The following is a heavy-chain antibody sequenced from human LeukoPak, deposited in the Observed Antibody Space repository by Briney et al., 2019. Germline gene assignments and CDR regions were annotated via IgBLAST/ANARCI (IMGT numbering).Heavy chain of an antibody. CDR2: IKQDGSEK. CDR3: ARERHYDFWSGYIIDY. Sequence: PGGSLRLSCAASGFTFSNAWMSWVRQAPGKGLEWVANIKQDGSEKYYVDSVKGRFTISRDNAKNSLYLQMNSLRAEDTAVYYCARERHYDFWSGYIIDYWGQGTLVTVSS. V-gene: IGHV3-7*01. D-gene: IGHD3-3*01. J-gene: IGHJ4*02. CDR1: GFTFSNAW.